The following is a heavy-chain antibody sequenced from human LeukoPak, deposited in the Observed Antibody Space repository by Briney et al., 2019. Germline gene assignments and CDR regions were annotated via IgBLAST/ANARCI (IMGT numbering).Heavy chain of an antibody. CDR1: GGSINSGSYY. Sequence: SETLSLTCTVSGGSINSGSYYWTWIRQPAGKGLEWIGRIYTSGSTNYKPSLKSRVTISVDASKNQFSLKLGSVTAADTAVYYCAREESDWSSLGYYYHYVDVWGKGTTVTVSS. V-gene: IGHV4-61*02. CDR2: IYTSGST. D-gene: IGHD3-9*01. J-gene: IGHJ6*03. CDR3: AREESDWSSLGYYYHYVDV.